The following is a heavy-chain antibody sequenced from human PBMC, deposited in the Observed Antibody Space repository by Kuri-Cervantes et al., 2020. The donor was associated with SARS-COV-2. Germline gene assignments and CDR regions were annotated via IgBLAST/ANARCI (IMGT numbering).Heavy chain of an antibody. CDR2: IYYSGST. Sequence: SETLSLTCTVSGGSISSYYWNWIRQPPGKGLEWIGYIYYSGSTNYNPSLKSRVTISVDTSKNQFSLKLSSVTAADTAVYYCARHEGVPAAFRLNWFDPWGQGTLVTVSS. V-gene: IGHV4-59*08. CDR3: ARHEGVPAAFRLNWFDP. J-gene: IGHJ5*02. CDR1: GGSISSYY. D-gene: IGHD2-2*01.